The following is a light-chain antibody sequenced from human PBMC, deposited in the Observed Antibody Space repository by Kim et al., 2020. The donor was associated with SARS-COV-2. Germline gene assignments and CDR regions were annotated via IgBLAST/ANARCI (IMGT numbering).Light chain of an antibody. V-gene: IGKV3-20*01. CDR3: QQYGSSPAVT. CDR1: QRINSDS. J-gene: IGKJ4*01. CDR2: GAS. Sequence: SPGEGATLSCRASQRINSDSLAWYQQKPGQAPRLLIFGASARATGIPDRFSGSGSETDFTLTISRLEPEDFAVNYCQQYGSSPAVTFGGGTKLEI.